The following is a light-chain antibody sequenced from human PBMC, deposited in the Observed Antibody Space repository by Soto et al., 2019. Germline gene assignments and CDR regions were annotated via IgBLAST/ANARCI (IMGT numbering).Light chain of an antibody. J-gene: IGKJ1*01. V-gene: IGKV1-39*01. Sequence: DIQMTQSPSSLSASVGGRVTITCRASQSISNYLNWYQQKPGKAPKLVIHAASSLQSGVPSRFSGSGSGTDFTLTISSLQPEDFATYSCQQSYNSPQTFGQGTKVDIK. CDR3: QQSYNSPQT. CDR1: QSISNY. CDR2: AAS.